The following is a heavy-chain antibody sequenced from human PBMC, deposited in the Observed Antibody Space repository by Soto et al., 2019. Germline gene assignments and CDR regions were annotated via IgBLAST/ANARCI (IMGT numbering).Heavy chain of an antibody. CDR1: GYTFTGYY. CDR3: ARDGDMATILDY. J-gene: IGHJ4*02. V-gene: IGHV1-2*02. D-gene: IGHD5-12*01. CDR2: INPNSGGT. Sequence: VASVKVSCKASGYTFTGYYMHWVRQAPGQGLGWMGWINPNSGGTNYAQKFQGRVTMTRDTSISTAYMDLSSLKSDDTAVYYCARDGDMATILDYWGQGTLVTVSS.